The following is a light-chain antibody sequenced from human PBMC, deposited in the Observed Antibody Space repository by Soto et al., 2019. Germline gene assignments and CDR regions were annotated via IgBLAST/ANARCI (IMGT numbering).Light chain of an antibody. CDR3: QQYGSSPPTWT. V-gene: IGKV3-20*01. Sequence: EVVLTQSPGTLSLSRGERATLSFRASERIYSAYLGWYQQKPGQAPRLLIYGTSSRATGIPDRFSGSGSGTDFTLTICRLEPEDFAVYYCQQYGSSPPTWTFGQGTKVDI. CDR1: ERIYSAY. J-gene: IGKJ1*01. CDR2: GTS.